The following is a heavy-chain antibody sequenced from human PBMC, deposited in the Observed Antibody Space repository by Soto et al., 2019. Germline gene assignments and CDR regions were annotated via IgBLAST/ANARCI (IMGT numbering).Heavy chain of an antibody. CDR1: GYSITSGYY. D-gene: IGHD5-18*01. CDR3: ARGPGSTAFDP. V-gene: IGHV4-38-2*01. J-gene: IGHJ5*02. Sequence: SETLSLTCAVSGYSITSGYYWGWIRQPPGKGLEWIASIYHSGSTFYNPSLKSRVTLSVDTSKNQFSLKLTSVIAADTAMYYCARGPGSTAFDPWGQGTLVTVSS. CDR2: IYHSGST.